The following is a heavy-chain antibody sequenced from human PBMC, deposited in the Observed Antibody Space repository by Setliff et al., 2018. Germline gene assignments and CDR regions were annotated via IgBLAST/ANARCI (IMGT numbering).Heavy chain of an antibody. CDR2: INHSGST. J-gene: IGHJ6*03. Sequence: PSETLSLTCAVYGGSFSGYYWSWIRQPPGKGLEWIGEINHSGSTNYNPSLKSRVTISVDTSKNQFSLKLSSVTAADTAVYYCARIRLCGGRVICPPGRYVDVWGKGTTVTVSS. V-gene: IGHV4-34*01. CDR1: GGSFSGYY. CDR3: ARIRLCGGRVICPPGRYVDV. D-gene: IGHD2-15*01.